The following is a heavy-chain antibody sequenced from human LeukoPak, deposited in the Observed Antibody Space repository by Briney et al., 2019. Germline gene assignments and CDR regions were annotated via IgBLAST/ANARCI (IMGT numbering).Heavy chain of an antibody. Sequence: ASVKVSCKASGYTFTSYGISWVRQAPGQGLEWMGWISAYNGNTNYAQKLQGRVTMTTDTSTSTAYMELSSLRSEDTAVYYCAADPEAHSSGYLDYWGQGTLVTVSS. D-gene: IGHD3-22*01. CDR2: ISAYNGNT. J-gene: IGHJ4*02. V-gene: IGHV1-18*01. CDR3: AADPEAHSSGYLDY. CDR1: GYTFTSYG.